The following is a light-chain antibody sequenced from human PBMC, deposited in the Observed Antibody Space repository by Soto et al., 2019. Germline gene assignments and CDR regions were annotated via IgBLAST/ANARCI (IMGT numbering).Light chain of an antibody. Sequence: QSALTQPASVSGSPGQSITISCTGTSSDVGGYNYVYWYQQHPGKVPKLMIYDVTNRPSGVSNRFSGSKSGNTASLTISGLQAEDEADYYCNSYTSSITYVFGTGTKLTVL. V-gene: IGLV2-14*03. CDR2: DVT. CDR3: NSYTSSITYV. CDR1: SSDVGGYNY. J-gene: IGLJ1*01.